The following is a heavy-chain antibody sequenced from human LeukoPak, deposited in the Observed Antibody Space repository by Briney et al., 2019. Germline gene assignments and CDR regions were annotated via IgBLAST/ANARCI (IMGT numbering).Heavy chain of an antibody. CDR1: GGSISSGGYS. J-gene: IGHJ5*02. CDR2: IYHSGST. CDR3: ARAIVVVPAAIFWFDP. V-gene: IGHV4-30-2*01. Sequence: SETLSLTCAVSGGSISSGGYSWSWIRQPPGKGLEWIGYIYHSGSTYYNPSLESRVTISVDRSKNQFSLKLSSVTAADTAVYYCARAIVVVPAAIFWFDPWGQGTLVTVSS. D-gene: IGHD2-2*02.